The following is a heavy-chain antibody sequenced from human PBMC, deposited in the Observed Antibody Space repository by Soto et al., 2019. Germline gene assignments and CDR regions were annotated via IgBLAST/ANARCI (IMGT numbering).Heavy chain of an antibody. J-gene: IGHJ5*02. CDR1: GFTFSSYA. CDR2: ISSSSSYR. Sequence: GGSLRLSCAASGFTFSSYARSWGRQAPGKGLEWVSSISSSSSYRYYADSVKGRFTISRDNAKNSLYLQMNSLRAEDTAVYYCARGRQGSGSYFNPWGQGTLVTVSS. D-gene: IGHD3-10*01. CDR3: ARGRQGSGSYFNP. V-gene: IGHV3-21*01.